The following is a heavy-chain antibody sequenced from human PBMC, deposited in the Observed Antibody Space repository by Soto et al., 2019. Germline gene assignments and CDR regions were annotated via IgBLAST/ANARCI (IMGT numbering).Heavy chain of an antibody. Sequence: GGSLRLSCAASGFTFSSNSMNWVRQAPGKGLEWVSSISSSSSYIYYADSVKGRFTISRDNAKNSLYLQMNSLRAEDTAVYYCARDRTRNRAFSPQDYYGMDVWGQGTTVTVSS. V-gene: IGHV3-21*01. J-gene: IGHJ6*02. CDR2: ISSSSSYI. CDR3: ARDRTRNRAFSPQDYYGMDV. D-gene: IGHD3-3*02. CDR1: GFTFSSNS.